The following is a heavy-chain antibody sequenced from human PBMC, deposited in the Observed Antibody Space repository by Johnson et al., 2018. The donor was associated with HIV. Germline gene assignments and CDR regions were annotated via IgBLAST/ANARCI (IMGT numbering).Heavy chain of an antibody. CDR1: GFTFDDYA. J-gene: IGHJ3*01. D-gene: IGHD4-17*01. CDR2: ISWNSGSI. V-gene: IGHV3-9*01. CDR3: AKDIVYGVYGSQGAFHL. Sequence: VQLVESGGGLVQPGRSLRLSCAASGFTFDDYAMHWVRQFPGKGLEWVAGISWNSGSIDYADSVKGRFSISRDNAKKSLYLQINGLKTEDTGLYYCAKDIVYGVYGSQGAFHLWGRGTMVTVSS.